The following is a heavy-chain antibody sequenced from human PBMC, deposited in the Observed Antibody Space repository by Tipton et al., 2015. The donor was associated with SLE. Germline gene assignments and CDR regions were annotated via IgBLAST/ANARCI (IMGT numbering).Heavy chain of an antibody. D-gene: IGHD1-1*01. J-gene: IGHJ4*02. CDR3: IKEGERPPDYFDY. Sequence: SLRLSCAASGFSFSVYAVSWVCQAPGKGLEWGSAIDADSATFYADSVKGRFTIARDNSNNVVYLEMYSLRAEDTAMYYCIKEGERPPDYFDYWGQGTLVTVSS. CDR1: GFSFSVYA. CDR2: IDADSAT. V-gene: IGHV3-23*01.